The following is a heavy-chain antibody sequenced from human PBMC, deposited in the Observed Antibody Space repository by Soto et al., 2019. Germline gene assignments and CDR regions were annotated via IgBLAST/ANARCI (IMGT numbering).Heavy chain of an antibody. CDR2: IWYDGSNK. CDR3: ARDAYISGYENIDY. Sequence: HVQLVESGGGVVQPGRSLRLSCAASGFTFSDYGMHWVRQAPGKGLEWVAVIWYDGSNKYYADSVKGRITVSRDNSENTLYLEMNSLRPEDTAVYYCARDAYISGYENIDYWGQGTLVTVSS. CDR1: GFTFSDYG. D-gene: IGHD3-22*01. V-gene: IGHV3-33*01. J-gene: IGHJ4*02.